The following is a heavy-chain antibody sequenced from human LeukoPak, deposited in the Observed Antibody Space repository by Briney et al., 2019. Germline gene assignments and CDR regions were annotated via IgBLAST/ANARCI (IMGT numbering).Heavy chain of an antibody. J-gene: IGHJ6*02. V-gene: IGHV3-7*03. CDR2: INHNGNVN. Sequence: GGSLRHSCAASGFTFSSYWMNWARQAPGKGLEWVASINHNGNVNYYVDSVKGRFTISRDNAKNSLYLQMSNLRAEDTAVYFCARGGGLDVWGQGATVTVSS. D-gene: IGHD3-16*01. CDR1: GFTFSSYW. CDR3: ARGGGLDV.